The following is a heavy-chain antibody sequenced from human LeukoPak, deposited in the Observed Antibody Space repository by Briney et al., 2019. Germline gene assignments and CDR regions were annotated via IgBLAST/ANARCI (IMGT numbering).Heavy chain of an antibody. CDR2: INPNSGGT. CDR1: GYTFTGYY. CDR3: ASTPDHIAAAGSDYYYYGMDV. D-gene: IGHD6-13*01. Sequence: ASVKVSCKASGYTFTGYYMHWVRQAPGQGLEWMGWINPNSGGTNYAQKFQGRVTITADKSTSTAYMELSSLRSEDTAVYYCASTPDHIAAAGSDYYYYGMDVWGQGTTVTVSS. V-gene: IGHV1-2*02. J-gene: IGHJ6*02.